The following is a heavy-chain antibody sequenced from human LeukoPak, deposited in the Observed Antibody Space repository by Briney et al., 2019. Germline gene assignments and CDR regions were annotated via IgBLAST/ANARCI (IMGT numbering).Heavy chain of an antibody. CDR2: IRSKAYGGTT. CDR3: TRDQTPYY. V-gene: IGHV3-49*04. Sequence: GSLRLSCTASGFTFGGYAMSWVRQAPGKGLEWVGFIRSKAYGGTTEYAASVKGRFTISRDDSKGIAYLQMNSLKTEDTAVYYCTRDQTPYYWGQGTLVTVSS. J-gene: IGHJ4*02. CDR1: GFTFGGYA.